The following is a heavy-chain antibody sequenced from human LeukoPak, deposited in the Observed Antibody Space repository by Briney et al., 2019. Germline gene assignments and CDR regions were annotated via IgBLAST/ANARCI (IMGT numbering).Heavy chain of an antibody. Sequence: ASVKVSCKASGYTLTGYYMHWVRRAPGQGLEWMGCINPNSGDTKYAQKFQGRVTLTRDTSMNTAYMDLSRLRSDDTAIYYCARGGYVIVRDWFDPWGQGTLVTVSS. D-gene: IGHD3-16*01. CDR3: ARGGYVIVRDWFDP. CDR1: GYTLTGYY. V-gene: IGHV1-2*02. CDR2: INPNSGDT. J-gene: IGHJ5*02.